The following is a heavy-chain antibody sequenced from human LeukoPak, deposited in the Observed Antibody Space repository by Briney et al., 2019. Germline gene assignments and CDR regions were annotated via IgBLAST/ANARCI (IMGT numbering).Heavy chain of an antibody. CDR2: IYHSGST. Sequence: SQTLSLTCAVSGGSISSGGYSWSWIRQPPGKGLEWIGYIYHSGSTCYNPSLKSRVTISVDRSKNQFSLKLSSVTAADTAVYYCARGRGYCSGGSCYVDYWGQGTLVTVSS. D-gene: IGHD2-15*01. CDR1: GGSISSGGYS. CDR3: ARGRGYCSGGSCYVDY. V-gene: IGHV4-30-2*01. J-gene: IGHJ4*02.